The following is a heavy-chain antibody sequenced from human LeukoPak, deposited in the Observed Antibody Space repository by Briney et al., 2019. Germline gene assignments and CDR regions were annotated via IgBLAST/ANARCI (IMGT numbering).Heavy chain of an antibody. CDR1: GCIFSDYS. D-gene: IGHD5-12*01. V-gene: IGHV3-11*01. J-gene: IGHJ6*03. Sequence: PGGSLRLSCAASGCIFSDYSMCWIRQAPGKGLEWVSYLSSTSNTIYYSDSVKGRFTMSRDNAKNSLFLELNSLRAEDTAVYFCARGLKWPPGYYHMDVWGKGTTVTVSS. CDR3: ARGLKWPPGYYHMDV. CDR2: LSSTSNTI.